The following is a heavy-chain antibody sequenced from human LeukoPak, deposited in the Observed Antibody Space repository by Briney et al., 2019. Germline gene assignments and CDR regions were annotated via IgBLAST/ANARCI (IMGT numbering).Heavy chain of an antibody. CDR3: ARDFGQQRVLDDY. Sequence: GASVKVSCKASGYTFTSYYMHWVRQAPGQGLEWMGIINPSGGSTSYAQKFQGRVTMTRDTSTSTVYMELSRLRSEDTAMYYCARDFGQQRVLDDYWGQGTLVTVSS. V-gene: IGHV1-46*01. CDR1: GYTFTSYY. J-gene: IGHJ4*02. CDR2: INPSGGST. D-gene: IGHD6-13*01.